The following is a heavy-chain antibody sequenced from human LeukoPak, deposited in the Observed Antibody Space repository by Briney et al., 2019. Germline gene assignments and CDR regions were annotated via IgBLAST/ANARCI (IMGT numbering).Heavy chain of an antibody. Sequence: ASVKVSCKASGYTFTNYNMHWVRQAPGQGLEWMGIINPSGGSTSYVQKFQGRVTMTRDTSTSTVYMELSSLGSEDTAIYYCARDRGYYDSSGRENWFDPWGQGTLVTVSS. V-gene: IGHV1-46*01. CDR3: ARDRGYYDSSGRENWFDP. J-gene: IGHJ5*02. CDR1: GYTFTNYN. D-gene: IGHD3-22*01. CDR2: INPSGGST.